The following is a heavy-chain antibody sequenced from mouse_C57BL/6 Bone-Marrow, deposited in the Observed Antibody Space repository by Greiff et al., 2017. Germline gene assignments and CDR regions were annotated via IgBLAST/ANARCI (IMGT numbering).Heavy chain of an antibody. D-gene: IGHD1-1*01. CDR3: ARLEFDGSSGDWYFDV. Sequence: QVQLQQSGPELVKPGASVKLSCKASGYTFTSYDINWVKQRPGQGLEWLGWIYPRDGSTKSNEKFKGKATLTVDTSSSTAYMELHSLTSEDSAGYFCARLEFDGSSGDWYFDVWGTGTTVTVSS. J-gene: IGHJ1*03. V-gene: IGHV1-85*01. CDR2: IYPRDGST. CDR1: GYTFTSYD.